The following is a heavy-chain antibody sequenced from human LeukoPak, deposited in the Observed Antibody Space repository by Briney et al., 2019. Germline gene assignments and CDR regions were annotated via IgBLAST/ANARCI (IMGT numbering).Heavy chain of an antibody. Sequence: SETLSLTCTVSGGSINNYYWSWIRQPAGKGLEWIGRIYTRGSTNYNPSLKSRVTMSVDTSKNQFSLKLSSVTAADTAVYYCARGRCCSADICSGGDAFDIWGQGTMVSVSS. CDR2: IYTRGST. CDR1: GGSINNYY. V-gene: IGHV4-4*07. D-gene: IGHD2-15*01. J-gene: IGHJ3*02. CDR3: ARGRCCSADICSGGDAFDI.